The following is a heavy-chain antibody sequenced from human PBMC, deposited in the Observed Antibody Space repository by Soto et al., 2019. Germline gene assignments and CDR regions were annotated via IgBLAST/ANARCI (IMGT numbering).Heavy chain of an antibody. CDR1: GYTFTGYY. V-gene: IGHV1-2*02. CDR2: ISPNSGGT. Sequence: QVQLVQSGAEVKKSGASVKVSCKASGYTFTGYYIHWVRQAPGQGLEWMGEISPNSGGTKYAQKSKGRITMTRDTTNTTVYMDLSNLSPHDTAAYYCGKGRRGDVDDFYCGQGTLVTL. CDR3: GKGRRGDVDDFY. D-gene: IGHD3-3*01. J-gene: IGHJ4*02.